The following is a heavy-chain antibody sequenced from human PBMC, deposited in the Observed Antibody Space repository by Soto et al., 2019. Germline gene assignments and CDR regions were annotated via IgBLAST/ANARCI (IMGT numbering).Heavy chain of an antibody. V-gene: IGHV3-33*01. CDR1: GFTFSTYG. D-gene: IGHD2-2*01. CDR3: ARDDCASPTCLNP. Sequence: GGSLRLSCAASGFTFSTYGMQWVRQAPGKGLEWVAAIRYDGSDKYYADSVKGRFTISRDNSKNTLYLQMNSLGAEDTAMYYCARDDCASPTCLNPWGQGTLVTVSS. CDR2: IRYDGSDK. J-gene: IGHJ5*02.